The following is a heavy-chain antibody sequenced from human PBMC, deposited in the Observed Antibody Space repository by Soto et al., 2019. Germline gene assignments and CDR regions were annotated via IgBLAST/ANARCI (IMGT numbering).Heavy chain of an antibody. CDR1: GDSISSYY. J-gene: IGHJ6*02. D-gene: IGHD2-21*02. V-gene: IGHV4-4*09. CDR2: IHSSGST. CDR3: ARFGRGDSYYGMDV. Sequence: LSLTCTVSGDSISSYYWTWIRQPPGKGLEWIGYIHSSGSTNYNPSFKSRVTMSVDTSKNHFSLRLSSVTAADTAVYYCARFGRGDSYYGMDVWGQGTTVTVSS.